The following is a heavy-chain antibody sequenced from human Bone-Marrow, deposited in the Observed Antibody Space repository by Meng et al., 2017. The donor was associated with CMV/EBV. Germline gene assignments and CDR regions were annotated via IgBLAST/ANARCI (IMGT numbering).Heavy chain of an antibody. CDR3: ARGVPYDFWSGYEKYYYYGMDV. D-gene: IGHD3-3*01. CDR2: MNPNSGNT. J-gene: IGHJ6*02. V-gene: IGHV1-8*01. CDR1: GYTFTTYD. Sequence: ASVKVSCKASGYTFTTYDINWVRQAAGQGLEWMGWMNPNSGNTGYAQKFQGRVTMTRSTSISTAYMELSSLRSEDTAVYYCARGVPYDFWSGYEKYYYYGMDVWGQGTTVTVSS.